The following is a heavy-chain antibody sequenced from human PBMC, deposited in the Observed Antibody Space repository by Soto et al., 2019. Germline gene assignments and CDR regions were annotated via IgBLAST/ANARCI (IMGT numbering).Heavy chain of an antibody. V-gene: IGHV4-59*01. CDR3: ARLTGSSRAENWFDP. D-gene: IGHD6-6*01. J-gene: IGHJ5*02. CDR2: IYYSGST. CDR1: GGSISSYY. Sequence: SETLSLTCTVSGGSISSYYWSWIRQPPGKGLEWIGYIYYSGSTNYNPSLKSRVTISVDTSKNQLSLKLISVTAADTAVYYCARLTGSSRAENWFDPWGQGTLVTVSS.